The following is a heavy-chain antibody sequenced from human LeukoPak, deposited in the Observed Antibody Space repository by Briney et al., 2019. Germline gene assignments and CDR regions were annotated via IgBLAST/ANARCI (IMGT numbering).Heavy chain of an antibody. Sequence: PSETLSLTCTVSGDTISTSFYYWDWIRQPPGKGLEWIGGIFHNGTTYYNPSLKSRVTMSVDTSKNQFSLKLSSVTAADTAVYFCARDFLQGVRGNAGGSFDYWGQGTLVTVSS. D-gene: IGHD3-10*01. CDR2: IFHNGTT. V-gene: IGHV4-39*07. J-gene: IGHJ4*02. CDR3: ARDFLQGVRGNAGGSFDY. CDR1: GDTISTSFYY.